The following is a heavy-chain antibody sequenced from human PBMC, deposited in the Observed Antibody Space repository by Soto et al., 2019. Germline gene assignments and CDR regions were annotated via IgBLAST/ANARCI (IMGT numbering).Heavy chain of an antibody. CDR1: GFTFSSYA. CDR3: LRDYQRTGSTDY. J-gene: IGHJ4*02. Sequence: GGSLRLACAASGFTFSSYAMHWVRQAPGKGLEWVAVISYDGSNKYYADSVKGRFTISRDNSKNTLYLQMNSPRAEDTAAYYCLRDYQRTGSTDYWGTGLFVTLSS. D-gene: IGHD2-8*02. V-gene: IGHV3-30-3*01. CDR2: ISYDGSNK.